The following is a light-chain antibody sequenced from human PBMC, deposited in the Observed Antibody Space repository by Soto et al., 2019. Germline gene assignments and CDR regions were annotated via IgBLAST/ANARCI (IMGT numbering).Light chain of an antibody. CDR1: RSNIGGNY. Sequence: QAVVTQPPSASGTPGQRVTISCFGGRSNIGGNYVYWYQQLPGTAPKLLIHRNNQRPSGVPDRLSGSKSGTSASLVISGLRSEDVADYYCAAWDDSLSGYVFGTGTKLTVL. CDR3: AAWDDSLSGYV. J-gene: IGLJ1*01. CDR2: RNN. V-gene: IGLV1-47*01.